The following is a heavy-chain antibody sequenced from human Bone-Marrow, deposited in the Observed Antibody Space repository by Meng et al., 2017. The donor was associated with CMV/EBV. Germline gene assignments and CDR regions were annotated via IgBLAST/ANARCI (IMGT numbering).Heavy chain of an antibody. Sequence: GSLRLSCTVSGGSISSSSYYWGWIRQPPGKGLEWIGSIYYSGSTYYNPSLKSRVTISVDTSKNQFSLKLSSVTAADTAVYYCARVSSSSWYEETGLHEGMYFDYWGQGPLVTVSS. CDR3: ARVSSSSWYEETGLHEGMYFDY. J-gene: IGHJ4*02. CDR2: IYYSGST. CDR1: GGSISSSSYY. V-gene: IGHV4-39*07. D-gene: IGHD6-13*01.